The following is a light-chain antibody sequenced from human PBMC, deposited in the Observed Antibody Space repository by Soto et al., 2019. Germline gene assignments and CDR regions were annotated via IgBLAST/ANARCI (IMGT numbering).Light chain of an antibody. CDR2: GTT. CDR1: SSNIGAGYD. CDR3: AAWDDSLSAWV. Sequence: QSVLTQTPSVSGAPGQRVTISCTGRSSNIGAGYDVHWYQHLPGTAPKLLIYGTTNRPSGVPDRFSGSKSGISASLAITGLQAEDEADYFCAAWDDSLSAWVFGGGTKLTVL. V-gene: IGLV1-40*01. J-gene: IGLJ3*02.